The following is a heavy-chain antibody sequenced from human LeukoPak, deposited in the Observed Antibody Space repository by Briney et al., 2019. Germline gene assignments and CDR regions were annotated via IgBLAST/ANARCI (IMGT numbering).Heavy chain of an antibody. Sequence: GGSLRLSCAASGFTFSSYGMPWVRQAPGKGLEWVAVIWYDGSNKYYADSVKGRFTISRDNSKNTLYLQMNSLRAEDTAVYYCASYVTPAAIGYYYYGMDVWGQGTTVTVSS. J-gene: IGHJ6*02. V-gene: IGHV3-33*01. CDR2: IWYDGSNK. D-gene: IGHD2-2*01. CDR3: ASYVTPAAIGYYYYGMDV. CDR1: GFTFSSYG.